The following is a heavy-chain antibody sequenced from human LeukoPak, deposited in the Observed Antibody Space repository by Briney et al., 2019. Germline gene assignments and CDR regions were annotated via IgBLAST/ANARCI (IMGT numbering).Heavy chain of an antibody. J-gene: IGHJ3*02. V-gene: IGHV3-74*01. CDR3: ARDSGCSSTSCLDAFDI. D-gene: IGHD2-2*01. CDR1: GFTFSSYW. Sequence: GGSLRLSCAASGFTFSSYWMHWVRQAPGKGLVWVSRINSDGSSTSYADSVKGRFTISRDNAKNTLYLQMNSLRAEDTAVYYCARDSGCSSTSCLDAFDIWGQGTMVRVSS. CDR2: INSDGSST.